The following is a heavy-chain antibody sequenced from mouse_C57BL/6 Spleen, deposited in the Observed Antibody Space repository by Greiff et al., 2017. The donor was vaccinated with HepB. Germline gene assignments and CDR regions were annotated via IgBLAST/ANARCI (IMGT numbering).Heavy chain of an antibody. CDR1: GYTFTSYW. Sequence: QVQLQQPGAELVKPGASVKMSCKASGYTFTSYWITWVKQRPGQGLEWIGDIYPGSGSTNYNEKFKSKATLTVDTSSSTAYMQLSSLTSEDSAVYYCAREPGGYDPLYAMDYWGQGTSVTVSS. D-gene: IGHD2-2*01. CDR2: IYPGSGST. V-gene: IGHV1-55*01. CDR3: AREPGGYDPLYAMDY. J-gene: IGHJ4*01.